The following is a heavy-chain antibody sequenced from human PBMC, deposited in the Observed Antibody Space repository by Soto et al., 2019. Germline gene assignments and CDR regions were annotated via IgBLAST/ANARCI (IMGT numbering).Heavy chain of an antibody. CDR3: AGDPYYYGSAF. D-gene: IGHD3-10*01. Sequence: QVQLVESGGGLVEPGGSLRLSCAASGFRFSDHYMTWIRQAPGKGLEWVSKISSSGTTMYYADSVKGRFTVSRDNAQNSLYVPMNSMRAEDTAVYYCAGDPYYYGSAFWGQGTLVTVSS. J-gene: IGHJ4*02. V-gene: IGHV3-11*01. CDR2: ISSSGTTM. CDR1: GFRFSDHY.